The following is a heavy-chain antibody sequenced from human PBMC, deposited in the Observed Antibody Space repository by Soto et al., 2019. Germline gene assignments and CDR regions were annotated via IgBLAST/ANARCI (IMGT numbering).Heavy chain of an antibody. D-gene: IGHD5-12*01. Sequence: ASETLSLTCTVSGGSISSGGYYWSWIRQHPGKGLEWIGYIYYSGSTYYNPSLKSRVTISVDTSKNQFSLKLSSVTAADTAVYYCAGYVDIVATGGKYNWFDPWGQGTLVTVSS. CDR1: GGSISSGGYY. CDR3: AGYVDIVATGGKYNWFDP. V-gene: IGHV4-31*03. J-gene: IGHJ5*02. CDR2: IYYSGST.